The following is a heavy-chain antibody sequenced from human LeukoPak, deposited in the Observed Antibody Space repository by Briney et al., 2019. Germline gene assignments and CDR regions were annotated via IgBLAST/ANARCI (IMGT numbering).Heavy chain of an antibody. CDR3: ARVRFLEWLTLDP. J-gene: IGHJ5*02. Sequence: PSETLSLTCTVSGGSINSLYWSWIRQPPGNGLEWIGYIYYSGSTNYNPSLKSRVTIAVDASKNQFTLKLSSVTAADTAVYYCARVRFLEWLTLDPWGQGTLVTVSS. CDR1: GGSINSLY. D-gene: IGHD3-3*01. CDR2: IYYSGST. V-gene: IGHV4-59*12.